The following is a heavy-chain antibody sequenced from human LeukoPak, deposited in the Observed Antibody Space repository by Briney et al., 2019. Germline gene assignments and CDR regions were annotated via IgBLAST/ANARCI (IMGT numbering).Heavy chain of an antibody. V-gene: IGHV3-30-3*01. CDR2: ISYDGSNK. Sequence: GGSPRLSCAASGFTFSSYAMHWVRQAPGKGLEWVAVISYDGSNKYYADSVKGRFTISRDNSKNTLYLQMNSLRAEDTAVYYCARDLYCTNGVCLPLFDYWGQGTLVTVSS. CDR1: GFTFSSYA. D-gene: IGHD2-8*01. J-gene: IGHJ4*02. CDR3: ARDLYCTNGVCLPLFDY.